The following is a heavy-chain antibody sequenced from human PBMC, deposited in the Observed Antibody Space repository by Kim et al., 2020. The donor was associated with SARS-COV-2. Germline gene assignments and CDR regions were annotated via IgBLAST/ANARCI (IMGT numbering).Heavy chain of an antibody. V-gene: IGHV3-23*01. D-gene: IGHD2-2*02. CDR1: GFTFSNYV. CDR3: SRHYTAGPDY. Sequence: GGSLRLSCAASGFTFSNYVMNWVRQAPGKGLEWVSSITGSGGRTYYADSVKGRFIISRDNSRNMLYLQMNSLRAEDTAVYFCSRHYTAGPDYWGQGTLITVSS. CDR2: ITGSGGRT. J-gene: IGHJ4*02.